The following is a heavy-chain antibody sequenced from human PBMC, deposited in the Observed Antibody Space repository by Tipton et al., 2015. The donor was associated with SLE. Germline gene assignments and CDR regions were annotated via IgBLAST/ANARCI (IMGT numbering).Heavy chain of an antibody. D-gene: IGHD4-11*01. CDR3: VKHNTVRVLSYYHGMDV. CDR2: INHSGYT. J-gene: IGHJ6*02. V-gene: IGHV4-34*01. CDR1: GGSFSGYY. Sequence: TLSLTCAAYGGSFSGYYWNWIRQPPGKGLEWIGEINHSGYTNYNPSLKSRVTISVDTSKNQFSLKLRSVTAADTAIYYCVKHNTVRVLSYYHGMDVWGPGTAVTVSS.